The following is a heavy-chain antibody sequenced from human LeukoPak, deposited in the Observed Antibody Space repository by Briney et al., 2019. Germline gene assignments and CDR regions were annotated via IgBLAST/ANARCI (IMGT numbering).Heavy chain of an antibody. J-gene: IGHJ4*02. CDR1: GFTVSGNY. CDR3: ARPGAGKLDFDY. D-gene: IGHD6-13*01. V-gene: IGHV3-53*01. Sequence: PGGSLRLSCAVSGFTVSGNYMSWVRQAPGKGLEWVSVIYSSDNTYYIDSVKGRFTISRDNAKNSLYLQMNSLRAEDTALYYCARPGAGKLDFDYWGQGTLVTVSS. CDR2: IYSSDNT.